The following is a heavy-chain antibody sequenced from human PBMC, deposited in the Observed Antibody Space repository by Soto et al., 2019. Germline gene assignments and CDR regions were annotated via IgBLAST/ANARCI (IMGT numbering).Heavy chain of an antibody. Sequence: EVQLLESGGGLVQPGGSLRLSCAASGFTFSTNVISWVRQAPGKGLEWVAGIGGSGVSTYYADSVKGRFTISRDNSKNTLDLQMNSLTADDTAVYYCARASLPEEPCPLSYWGQGTLVTVSS. CDR3: ARASLPEEPCPLSY. V-gene: IGHV3-23*01. CDR2: IGGSGVST. J-gene: IGHJ4*02. D-gene: IGHD1-26*01. CDR1: GFTFSTNV.